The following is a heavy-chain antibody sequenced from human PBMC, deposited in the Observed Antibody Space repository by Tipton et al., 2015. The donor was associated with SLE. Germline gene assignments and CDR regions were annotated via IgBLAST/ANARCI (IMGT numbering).Heavy chain of an antibody. D-gene: IGHD4-11*01. J-gene: IGHJ4*02. CDR2: INHSGST. CDR3: ARALSYSNYWRY. CDR1: GGSISSGGYY. Sequence: TLSLTCTVPGGSISSGGYYWSWIRQPPGKGLEWIGEINHSGSTNYNPSLKSRVTISVDTSKNQFSLKLSSVTAADTAVYYCARALSYSNYWRYWGQGTLVTVSS. V-gene: IGHV4-39*07.